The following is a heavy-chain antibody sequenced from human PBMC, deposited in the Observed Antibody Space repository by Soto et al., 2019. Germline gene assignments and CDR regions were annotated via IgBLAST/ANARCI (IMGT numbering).Heavy chain of an antibody. D-gene: IGHD6-13*01. CDR3: ARFIAAAGPANYYGMDV. CDR1: GYTFTSYA. Sequence: ASVKVSCKASGYTFTSYAMHWVRQAPGQRLEWMGWINAGNGNTKYSQKFQGRVTITRDTSASTAYMELSSLRSEDTAVYYCARFIAAAGPANYYGMDVWGQGTTVTVSS. CDR2: INAGNGNT. J-gene: IGHJ6*02. V-gene: IGHV1-3*01.